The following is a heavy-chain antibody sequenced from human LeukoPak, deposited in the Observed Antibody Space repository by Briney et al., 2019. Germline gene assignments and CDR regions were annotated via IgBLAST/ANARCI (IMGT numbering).Heavy chain of an antibody. D-gene: IGHD4-17*01. J-gene: IGHJ6*02. V-gene: IGHV1-69*04. CDR3: ARDKGDYKYYYSGMDV. CDR2: IIPIFGIA. CDR1: GGTFSSYA. Sequence: SVKVSCKASGGTFSSYAISWVRQAPGQGLEWMGRIIPIFGIANYAQKFQGRVTITADKSTSTAYMELSSLRSEDTAVYYCARDKGDYKYYYSGMDVWGQGTTVTVSS.